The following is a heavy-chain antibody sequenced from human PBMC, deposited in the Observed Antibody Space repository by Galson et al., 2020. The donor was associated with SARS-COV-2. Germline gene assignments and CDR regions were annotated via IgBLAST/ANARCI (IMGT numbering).Heavy chain of an antibody. J-gene: IGHJ6*02. CDR1: GGSISSSSYN. D-gene: IGHD1-26*01. V-gene: IGHV4-39*07. CDR2: FYYSGIS. Sequence: TLSLTCTVSGGSISSSSYNWGWIRQPPGKGLEWIGSFYYSGISYYNPSLKSRVTISVDTSKNQFSLKLRSVTAADTAVYYCARDRGQTNYYYYHGMDVWGQGTTVTVSS. CDR3: ARDRGQTNYYYYHGMDV.